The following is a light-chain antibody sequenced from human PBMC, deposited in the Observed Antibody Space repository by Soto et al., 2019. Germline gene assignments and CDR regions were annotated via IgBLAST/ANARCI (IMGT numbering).Light chain of an antibody. Sequence: EIVLTQSPGTLSLSPGERATLSCRASQSLSSRSLAWYQQKPGQAPRLLIYDTSSRATDIPDRFTGSGSGTDFTLTISRLEPEDFAGYYCHQSIMSPYTFGQRTK. V-gene: IGKV3-20*01. J-gene: IGKJ2*01. CDR3: HQSIMSPYT. CDR1: QSLSSRS. CDR2: DTS.